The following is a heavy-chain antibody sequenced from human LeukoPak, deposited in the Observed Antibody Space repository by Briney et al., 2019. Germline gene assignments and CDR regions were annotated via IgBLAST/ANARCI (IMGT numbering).Heavy chain of an antibody. V-gene: IGHV3-7*01. CDR3: ARSSGDPWSCERFHF. D-gene: IGHD4-17*01. J-gene: IGHJ4*02. Sequence: GGSLRLSCAASGFTFSTYCMSWVRQAPGKGLEWVANIKKDGSEKHYMDYVDGRFIISCGDAKNSLFLQMKSLRADDTAVYYCARSSGDPWSCERFHFWGQGTLVTVSS. CDR1: GFTFSTYC. CDR2: IKKDGSEK.